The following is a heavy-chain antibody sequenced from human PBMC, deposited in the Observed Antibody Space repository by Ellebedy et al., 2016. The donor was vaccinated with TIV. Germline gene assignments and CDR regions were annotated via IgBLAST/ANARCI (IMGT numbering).Heavy chain of an antibody. CDR1: GFTFSSYS. J-gene: IGHJ4*02. D-gene: IGHD2-21*01. Sequence: GESLKISXAASGFTFSSYSMNWVRQAPGKGLEWVSYISSSGSTIYYADSVKGRFTISRDNAKNSLYLQMNSLRAEDTAVYYCARAPLGGWLLPIDYWGQGTLVTVSS. CDR2: ISSSGSTI. CDR3: ARAPLGGWLLPIDY. V-gene: IGHV3-48*04.